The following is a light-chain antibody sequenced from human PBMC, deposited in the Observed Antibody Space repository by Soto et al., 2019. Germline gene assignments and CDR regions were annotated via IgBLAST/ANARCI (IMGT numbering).Light chain of an antibody. V-gene: IGLV2-11*01. J-gene: IGLJ3*02. CDR2: DVS. Sequence: QSALTQPRSVSGSPGQSITISCTGTSTDVGAFRYVSWYQQHPGKAPKIIIYDVSERPSGVPDRFSGSKSGNTASLTISGLQTEDEADYYCCSYAGRYTRVFGGGIKVTVL. CDR1: STDVGAFRY. CDR3: CSYAGRYTRV.